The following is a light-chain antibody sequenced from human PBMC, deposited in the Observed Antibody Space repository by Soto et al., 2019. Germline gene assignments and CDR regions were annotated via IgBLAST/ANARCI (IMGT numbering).Light chain of an antibody. Sequence: DIVMTQSPDSLAVSLGERATINCKSSQSVLYSSNNKDYLTWYQQKPGQPPKLLIYWASTREFGVPDRFSGSGSGTDFTLTISSLQAEDVALYYCQQYYSTPRTFGHGTKVEIK. CDR2: WAS. CDR3: QQYYSTPRT. CDR1: QSVLYSSNNKDY. V-gene: IGKV4-1*01. J-gene: IGKJ1*01.